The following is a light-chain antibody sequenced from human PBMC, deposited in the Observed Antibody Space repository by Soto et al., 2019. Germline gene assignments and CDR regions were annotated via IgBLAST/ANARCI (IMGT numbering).Light chain of an antibody. Sequence: QSVLTLPPSVSGAPGQRVTISCTGSSSNIGSGYDVHWYQQLPGTAPKLLSYGNSNRPSGVPDRFSGSKYDTSASLAITGLQGEDEADYSCHCCDSSLSGSYVFGTGTKVTVL. CDR3: HCCDSSLSGSYV. CDR2: GNS. CDR1: SSNIGSGYD. J-gene: IGLJ1*01. V-gene: IGLV1-40*01.